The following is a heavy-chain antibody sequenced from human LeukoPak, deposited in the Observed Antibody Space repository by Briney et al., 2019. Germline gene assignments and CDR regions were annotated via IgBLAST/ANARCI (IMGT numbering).Heavy chain of an antibody. J-gene: IGHJ4*02. D-gene: IGHD2-15*01. CDR3: VVGGSPGY. CDR1: GFTFTNDW. Sequence: GGSLRLSCAASGFTFTNDWMHWVRQAPRKGLVWVSRISTDGYTTDYADFVQGRFTASRDNTKNTWSLEMNSLRAEDTAVYYCVVGGSPGYWGQGTLVTVSS. V-gene: IGHV3-74*01. CDR2: ISTDGYTT.